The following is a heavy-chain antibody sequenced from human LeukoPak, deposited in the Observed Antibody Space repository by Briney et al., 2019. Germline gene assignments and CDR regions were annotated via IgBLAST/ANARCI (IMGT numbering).Heavy chain of an antibody. J-gene: IGHJ5*02. Sequence: SGPTHFYPPPPLTLTFTFSGFSLGTRRGGVGWILQPPGKALEWLTLIYWDDDKRYSPSLKSRLTITKDTSKNQVVFKMTNMDPVDTATYSCAHIHDILTGYLERNWFDPWGQGTLVTVSS. V-gene: IGHV2-5*02. D-gene: IGHD3-9*01. CDR2: IYWDDDK. CDR3: AHIHDILTGYLERNWFDP. CDR1: GFSLGTRRGG.